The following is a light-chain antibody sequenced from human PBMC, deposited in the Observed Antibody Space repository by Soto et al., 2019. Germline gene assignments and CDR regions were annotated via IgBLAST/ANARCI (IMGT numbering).Light chain of an antibody. CDR2: GAS. J-gene: IGKJ2*01. CDR3: QQYGSSPPYT. Sequence: EIVLTQSPGTLSLSPGERATLSCRASQSVSSSYFAWYQQKPGQAPRLLSYGASSRATGIPDRFSGSVPGPYFPRTISRLEPVAFAVYHCQQYGSSPPYTLGQGTQLEIK. V-gene: IGKV3-20*01. CDR1: QSVSSSY.